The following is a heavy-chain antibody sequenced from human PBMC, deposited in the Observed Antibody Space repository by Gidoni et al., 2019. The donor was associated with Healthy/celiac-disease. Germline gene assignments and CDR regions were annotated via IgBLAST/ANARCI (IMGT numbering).Heavy chain of an antibody. V-gene: IGHV3-30*18. CDR3: AKDRSPVAGLSDY. Sequence: SASGFTFSSYAMHWVRQAPGKWLEWVAVILYDGSNKYYADSVKGRLTISRDNSKNTLYLQMNSLRAEDTAVEYCAKDRSPVAGLSDYWGQGTLVTVSS. D-gene: IGHD6-19*01. CDR2: ILYDGSNK. CDR1: GFTFSSYA. J-gene: IGHJ4*02.